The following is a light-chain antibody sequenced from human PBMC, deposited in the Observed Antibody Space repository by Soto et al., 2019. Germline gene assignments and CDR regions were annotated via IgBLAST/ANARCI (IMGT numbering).Light chain of an antibody. Sequence: EIVLTQSPATLSLSPGGRATLSCRASQSVSSYLAWYQQKPGQAPRLLIYDASNRATGIPARFSGSGSGTDFTLTISSLEPEDFAVYYCQQRSNWSTFGQGTRLEIK. CDR2: DAS. J-gene: IGKJ5*01. CDR1: QSVSSY. V-gene: IGKV3-11*01. CDR3: QQRSNWST.